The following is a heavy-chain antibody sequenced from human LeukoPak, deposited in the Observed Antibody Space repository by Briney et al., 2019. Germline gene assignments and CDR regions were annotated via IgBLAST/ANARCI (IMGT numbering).Heavy chain of an antibody. CDR3: ARGSGVKDY. CDR2: ISYDETNT. J-gene: IGHJ4*02. Sequence: PGGSLRLSCAASGFIFSSYAMHWVRQAPGTGLEWVALISYDETNTYYADSVKGRFTISRDNAKNSLYLQMNSLRAEDTAVYYCARGSGVKDYWGQGTLVTVSS. V-gene: IGHV3-30-3*01. D-gene: IGHD3-10*01. CDR1: GFIFSSYA.